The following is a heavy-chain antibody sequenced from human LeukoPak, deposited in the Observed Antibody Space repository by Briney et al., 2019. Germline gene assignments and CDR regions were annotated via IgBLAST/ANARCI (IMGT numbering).Heavy chain of an antibody. D-gene: IGHD5-24*01. CDR3: ARERDGYNLGSFDY. CDR1: GGSRSSYY. CDR2: IYYSGST. J-gene: IGHJ4*02. Sequence: SETLSLTCTVSGGSRSSYYWSLIRQPPGKGLEWIGYIYYSGSTNYNPSLKSRVTISVDTSKNQFSLKLSSVTAADTAVYYCARERDGYNLGSFDYWGQGTLVTVSS. V-gene: IGHV4-59*01.